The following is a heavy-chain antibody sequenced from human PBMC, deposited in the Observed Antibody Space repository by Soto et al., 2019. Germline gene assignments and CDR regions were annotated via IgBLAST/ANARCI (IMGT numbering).Heavy chain of an antibody. CDR2: IYCDDDQ. V-gene: IGHV2-5*02. CDR3: AHAYGGTSWPNDVFDV. Sequence: QITLKESGPTLVKPTQTLTLTCTFSGFSLSADGVGVGWIRQPPGKALEWLALIYCDDDQRYSPSLKTRLTITKDTSKNQVVLTLTNMDPVDTATYYCAHAYGGTSWPNDVFDVWGQGTVVTVSS. J-gene: IGHJ3*01. CDR1: GFSLSADGVG. D-gene: IGHD2-2*01.